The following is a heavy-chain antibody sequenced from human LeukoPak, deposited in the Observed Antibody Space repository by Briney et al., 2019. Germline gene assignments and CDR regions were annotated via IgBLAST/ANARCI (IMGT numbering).Heavy chain of an antibody. D-gene: IGHD5-18*01. J-gene: IGHJ4*02. Sequence: SETLSLTCTVSGGSISSYYWSWIRQPPGKGLEWIGYIYYSGSTNYNPSLKSRVTISVDTSKNQFSLKLSSVTAADTAVYYCARAGTAMVLDYSDYWGQGTLVTVSS. CDR2: IYYSGST. CDR3: ARAGTAMVLDYSDY. V-gene: IGHV4-59*01. CDR1: GGSISSYY.